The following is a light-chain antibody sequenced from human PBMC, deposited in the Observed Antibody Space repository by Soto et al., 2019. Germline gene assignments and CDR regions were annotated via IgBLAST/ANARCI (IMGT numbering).Light chain of an antibody. CDR3: QQYHSYST. Sequence: DILMTQSPSSLSASVGDRVTITCRASQSISSWLAWYQQKPGKAPKFLIYDASSLESGVPSRFSGSGSGTEFPLATSSLQPDDFATYYCQQYHSYSTFGQGTKVEIK. V-gene: IGKV1-5*01. CDR1: QSISSW. J-gene: IGKJ1*01. CDR2: DAS.